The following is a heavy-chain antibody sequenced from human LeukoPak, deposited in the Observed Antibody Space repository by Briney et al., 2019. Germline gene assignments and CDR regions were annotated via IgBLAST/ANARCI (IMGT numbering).Heavy chain of an antibody. CDR2: ISKGSSYI. CDR3: TKDWGTTGPYDY. J-gene: IGHJ4*02. V-gene: IGHV3-21*01. D-gene: IGHD2-2*01. Sequence: GGSLRLSCAASGFTFSTFSMNWVRQAPGKGLEWVSSISKGSSYIYYADSVKGRFTLSRDNVKNSLYLQMNSLRAEDTAIYYCTKDWGTTGPYDYWGQGTLVTVSS. CDR1: GFTFSTFS.